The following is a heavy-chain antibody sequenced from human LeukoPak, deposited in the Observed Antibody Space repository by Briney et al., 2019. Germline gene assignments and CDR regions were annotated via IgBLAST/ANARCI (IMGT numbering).Heavy chain of an antibody. Sequence: PGGSLRLSCSASGFTFSSYAMHWVRQAPGKGLEYVSAISSNGGSTYYADSVKGRFTISRDNSKNTLYLQMNSLRAEDTAVYYCAKVGPYDSSGYYFTFQHWGQGTLVTVSS. CDR2: ISSNGGST. CDR3: AKVGPYDSSGYYFTFQH. J-gene: IGHJ1*01. CDR1: GFTFSSYA. D-gene: IGHD3-22*01. V-gene: IGHV3-64*04.